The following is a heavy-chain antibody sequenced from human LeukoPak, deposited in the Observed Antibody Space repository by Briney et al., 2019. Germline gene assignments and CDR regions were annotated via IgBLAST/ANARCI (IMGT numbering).Heavy chain of an antibody. V-gene: IGHV1-18*01. J-gene: IGHJ6*02. Sequence: ASVKVSCKASGYTFTSYGISWVRQAPGQGLEWMGWISAYNGNTNYAQKLQGRVTMTTDTSTSTAYMELRSLRSDDTAVYYCARDGLGFGSAGTPRYYYGMDVWGQGTTVTVS. D-gene: IGHD6-13*01. CDR2: ISAYNGNT. CDR1: GYTFTSYG. CDR3: ARDGLGFGSAGTPRYYYGMDV.